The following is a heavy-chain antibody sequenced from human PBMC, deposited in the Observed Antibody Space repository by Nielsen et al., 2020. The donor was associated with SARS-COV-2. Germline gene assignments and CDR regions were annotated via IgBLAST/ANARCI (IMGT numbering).Heavy chain of an antibody. V-gene: IGHV3-23*01. CDR1: GFTISTYG. D-gene: IGHD6-19*01. J-gene: IGHJ5*02. CDR3: AKRSGYTSGWFDP. CDR2: ISSST. Sequence: GESLKISCVVSGFTISTYGMSWVRQAPGKGLEWVSAISSSTYYADSVKGRFTVSRDNSKNTLYLQMNSLRAEDTAVYYCAKRSGYTSGWFDPWGQGTLVTVSS.